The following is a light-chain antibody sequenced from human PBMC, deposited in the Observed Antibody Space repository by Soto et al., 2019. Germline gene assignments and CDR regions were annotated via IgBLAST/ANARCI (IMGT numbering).Light chain of an antibody. V-gene: IGLV2-14*03. CDR1: SSDVGGYNS. J-gene: IGLJ2*01. CDR3: SSYTSSITVV. CDR2: DVS. Sequence: QSALTQPASVSGFPGQSITIPCTGTSSDVGGYNSVSWYQQHPGKAPKLLIYDVSNRPSGVSDRFSGSKSGNTASLTISGLQAEDEADYYCSSYTSSITVVFGGGTKLTVL.